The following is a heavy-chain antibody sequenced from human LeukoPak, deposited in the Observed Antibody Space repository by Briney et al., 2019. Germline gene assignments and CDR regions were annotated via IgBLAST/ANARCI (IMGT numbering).Heavy chain of an antibody. CDR2: ISYDGSNT. D-gene: IGHD2/OR15-2a*01. V-gene: IGHV3-30*04. J-gene: IGHJ4*02. CDR3: ARAKYCNAGNCFLIDY. Sequence: GGSLRLSCAASKFTFNTYAMHWVRQAPGKGLEWVSLISYDGSNTYYTDSVRGRFTISRDNSKNTLFLQMNSLRGDDTAVYYCARAKYCNAGNCFLIDYWGQGMLVTVAS. CDR1: KFTFNTYA.